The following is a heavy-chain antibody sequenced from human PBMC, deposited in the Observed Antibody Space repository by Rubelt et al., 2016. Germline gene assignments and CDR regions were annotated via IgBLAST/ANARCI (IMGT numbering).Heavy chain of an antibody. CDR1: GDSIINNLYY. CDR2: VYYSGST. CDR3: ARSTGDIVVVPVDY. J-gene: IGHJ4*02. V-gene: IGHV4-39*01. D-gene: IGHD2-2*01. Sequence: QVQLQESGPGLVKPAETLSLTCSVSGDSIINNLYYWAWIRQPPGKGLEWIGSVYYSGSTYYNSSLKSRVTISADTSKNQFSLNLRSVTAADTAVYYCARSTGDIVVVPVDYWGQGTLVTVSS.